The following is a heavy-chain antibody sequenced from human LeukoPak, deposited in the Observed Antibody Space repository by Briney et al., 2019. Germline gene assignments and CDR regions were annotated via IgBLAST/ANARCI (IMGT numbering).Heavy chain of an antibody. D-gene: IGHD3-10*01. CDR3: ARHRRRSIIGTASSRGFDS. CDR1: GYSFTSYW. V-gene: IGHV5-51*01. CDR2: IYPGDSDT. J-gene: IGHJ4*02. Sequence: GESLKISCKGSGYSFTSYWIGWVRQMPGKGLEWMGIIYPGDSDTRYSPSFQGQVTISAVKSISTAYLQWSSLKASDTAMYYCARHRRRSIIGTASSRGFDSWGQGTLVTVFS.